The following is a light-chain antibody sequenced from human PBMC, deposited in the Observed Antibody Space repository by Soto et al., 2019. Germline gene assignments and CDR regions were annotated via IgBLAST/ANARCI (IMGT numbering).Light chain of an antibody. V-gene: IGKV3-15*01. J-gene: IGKJ1*01. CDR3: QHYHNLPRT. CDR1: QSVSSN. Sequence: EIVMTQSPATLSVSPGERATLSCRASQSVSSNLAWYQQKPGQAPRLLIYGASTRATGIPARFSGSGSGTEFTLTISSLQSEDFAVYYCQHYHNLPRTFCQGTKVEIK. CDR2: GAS.